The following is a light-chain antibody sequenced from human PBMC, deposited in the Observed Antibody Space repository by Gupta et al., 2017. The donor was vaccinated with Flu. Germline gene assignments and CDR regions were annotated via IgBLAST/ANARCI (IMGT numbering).Light chain of an antibody. CDR2: DVS. V-gene: IGKV1-33*01. CDR1: QDITSS. Sequence: PSSLSASVGDGVTITCQASQDITSSLNWYQQKPGKAPKLLIYDVSNLETGVPSRFSGSGSGTDLTVTISSLQPEDVATYYCQQYDNFPFTFGPGTKVDI. J-gene: IGKJ3*01. CDR3: QQYDNFPFT.